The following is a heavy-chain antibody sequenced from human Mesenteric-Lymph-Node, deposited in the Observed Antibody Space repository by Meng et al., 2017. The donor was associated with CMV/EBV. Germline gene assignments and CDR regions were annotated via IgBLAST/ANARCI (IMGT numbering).Heavy chain of an antibody. V-gene: IGHV3-48*04. D-gene: IGHD6-13*01. J-gene: IGHJ4*02. CDR2: ISGSGSSI. CDR3: ARVGGSSWLPDY. CDR1: GFIFNIYS. Sequence: GSLRLSCAASGFIFNIYSMNWVRQAPGKGLEWISYISGSGSSIKYADSVQGRFAISRDNAKNSLYLQMNSLRAEDTAVYFCARVGGSSWLPDYWGQGTLVTVSS.